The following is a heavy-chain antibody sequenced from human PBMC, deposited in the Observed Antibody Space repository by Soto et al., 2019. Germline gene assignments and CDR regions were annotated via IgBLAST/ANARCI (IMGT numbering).Heavy chain of an antibody. CDR1: GGSLSRGQYY. V-gene: IGHV4-30-4*01. D-gene: IGHD2-8*01. J-gene: IGHJ6*02. Sequence: QTRSLPCTVSGGSLSRGQYYWSWLLQTPRKGLEWIGNIYYSGTTYNNPSLKSRVTISVDTSNNQFSLKLSSVTAADTAVYYCARDGGFCTNGVCPVYYYYGMDVWGQGTTVT. CDR3: ARDGGFCTNGVCPVYYYYGMDV. CDR2: IYYSGTT.